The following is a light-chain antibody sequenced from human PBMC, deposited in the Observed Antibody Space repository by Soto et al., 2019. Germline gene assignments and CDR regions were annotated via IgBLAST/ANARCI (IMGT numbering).Light chain of an antibody. V-gene: IGKV1-39*01. J-gene: IGKJ5*01. Sequence: DIQMTQSPSSLSASVGDRVTITCRASESISRHLNWYQQKPGKAPNLLIYAASSLQNGVPSRFSGSGSGTDFTLTISNLQPEDFATYYCQQSYSTLSFTFGQGTRLEMK. CDR3: QQSYSTLSFT. CDR2: AAS. CDR1: ESISRH.